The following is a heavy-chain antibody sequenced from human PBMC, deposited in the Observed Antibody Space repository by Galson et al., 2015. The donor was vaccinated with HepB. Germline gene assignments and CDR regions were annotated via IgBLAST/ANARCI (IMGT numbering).Heavy chain of an antibody. CDR3: AKMWGDYFDP. J-gene: IGHJ5*02. Sequence: SLRLSCAASGFTFNNYAMSWVRQAPGKGLEWVSGISGSVGSTYYADFVKGRCTISRDNSKNTLYLQMNSLRAEDTAVYYCAKMWGDYFDPWGQGSLVPVSS. D-gene: IGHD3-16*01. V-gene: IGHV3-23*01. CDR2: ISGSVGST. CDR1: GFTFNNYA.